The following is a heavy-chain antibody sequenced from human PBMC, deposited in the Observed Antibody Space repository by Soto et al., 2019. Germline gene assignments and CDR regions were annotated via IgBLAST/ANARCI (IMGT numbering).Heavy chain of an antibody. CDR1: GGSISGTTYS. Sequence: QLQLQESGSGLVKPSQTLSLTCAVSGGSISGTTYSWSWIRQPPGKGLEWIGYIYDSGNTYYNQSLKSQFSISVDRSKNQFSLKLSSVTAADTAVYYCARGQGAAAGHSNFDYWGQGALVTVSS. V-gene: IGHV4-30-2*01. CDR3: ARGQGAAAGHSNFDY. D-gene: IGHD6-13*01. CDR2: IYDSGNT. J-gene: IGHJ4*02.